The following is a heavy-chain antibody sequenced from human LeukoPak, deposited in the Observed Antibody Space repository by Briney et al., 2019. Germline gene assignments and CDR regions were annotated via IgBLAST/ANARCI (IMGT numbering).Heavy chain of an antibody. V-gene: IGHV3-74*01. D-gene: IGHD2-2*01. CDR1: GFTFSSYW. CDR2: INTDGSTT. Sequence: GGSLRLSCAASGFTFSSYWMHWVRQAPGKGLVWVSRINTDGSTTSYADSVKGRFTISRDNSKNTLYLQMNSLRAEDTAVYYCARDRDCSSTSCRFLLDYWGQGTLVTVSS. J-gene: IGHJ4*02. CDR3: ARDRDCSSTSCRFLLDY.